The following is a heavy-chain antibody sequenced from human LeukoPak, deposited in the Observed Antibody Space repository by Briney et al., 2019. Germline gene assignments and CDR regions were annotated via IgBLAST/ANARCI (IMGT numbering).Heavy chain of an antibody. CDR3: ARGGDQLEYSSSVGAFDI. Sequence: SQTLSLTCTVSGGSISSGSYYWSWIRQPAGKGLEWIGRIYTSGSTNYNPSLKSRVTISVDTSKNQFSLKLSSVTAADTAVYYCARGGDQLEYSSSVGAFDIWGQGTMVTVSS. V-gene: IGHV4-61*02. CDR1: GGSISSGSYY. CDR2: IYTSGST. D-gene: IGHD6-6*01. J-gene: IGHJ3*02.